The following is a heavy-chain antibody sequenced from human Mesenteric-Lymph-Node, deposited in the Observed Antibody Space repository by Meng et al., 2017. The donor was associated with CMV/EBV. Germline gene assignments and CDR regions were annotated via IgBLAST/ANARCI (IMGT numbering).Heavy chain of an antibody. CDR1: GFPFSSYS. D-gene: IGHD3-3*01. J-gene: IGHJ5*02. Sequence: GGSLRLSCAASGFPFSSYSMNWVRQAPGKGLEWVTSISSRNTYTHYADSVKGRFTISRDNSKNTLYLQLNSLRAEDTAVYYCAKDLSNYDFWSGSLDPWGQGTLVTVSS. CDR3: AKDLSNYDFWSGSLDP. CDR2: ISSRNTYT. V-gene: IGHV3-21*04.